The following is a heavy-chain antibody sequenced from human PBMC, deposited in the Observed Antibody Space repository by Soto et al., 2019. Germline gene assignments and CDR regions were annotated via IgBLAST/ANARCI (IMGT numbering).Heavy chain of an antibody. D-gene: IGHD6-6*01. Sequence: LRLSCAASGFTFSDYYMSWIRQAPGKGLEWVSYISSSSSYTNYADSVKGRFTISRDNAKNSLYLQMNSLRAEDTAVYYCVRDLGWYSSSSDYYYYGMDVWGQGTTVTVSS. CDR1: GFTFSDYY. J-gene: IGHJ6*02. CDR3: VRDLGWYSSSSDYYYYGMDV. V-gene: IGHV3-11*06. CDR2: ISSSSSYT.